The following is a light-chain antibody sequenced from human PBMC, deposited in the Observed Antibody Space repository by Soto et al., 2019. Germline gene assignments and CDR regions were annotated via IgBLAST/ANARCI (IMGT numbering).Light chain of an antibody. J-gene: IGKJ5*01. CDR3: QQRSNWPIT. Sequence: EILLTQSPATLSLSPVERATLPCRASQSINSYLGWYQQKPGQAPRLLIYDASNRATGIPARFSGSGSGTDFTLTISSLEPEDFAVYYCQQRSNWPITFGQGTRLEI. CDR2: DAS. V-gene: IGKV3-11*01. CDR1: QSINSY.